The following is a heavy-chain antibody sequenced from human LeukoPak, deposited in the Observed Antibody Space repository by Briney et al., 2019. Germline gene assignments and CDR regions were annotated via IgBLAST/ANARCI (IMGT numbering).Heavy chain of an antibody. CDR2: IKQDGSEK. CDR1: GFTFSSYW. D-gene: IGHD2-15*01. V-gene: IGHV3-7*01. J-gene: IGHJ4*02. Sequence: PGGSLRLSCAASGFTFSSYWMSWVRQAPGKGLEWVANIKQDGSEKYYVDSVKGRFTISRDNAKNSLYLQMNSLRAEDTAVYYCARARRYLGYCSGGSCYGYFDYWGQGTLVTVSS. CDR3: ARARRYLGYCSGGSCYGYFDY.